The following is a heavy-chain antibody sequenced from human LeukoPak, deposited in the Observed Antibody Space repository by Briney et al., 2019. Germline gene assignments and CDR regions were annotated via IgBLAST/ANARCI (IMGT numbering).Heavy chain of an antibody. CDR3: ARNGASHVLLWFGELFISGYMDV. J-gene: IGHJ6*03. V-gene: IGHV1-8*03. Sequence: GASVKVSCKASGYTFTSYGISWVRQATGQGLEWMGWMNPNSGNTGYAQKFQGRVTITRNTSISTAYMELSSLRSEDTAVYYCARNGASHVLLWFGELFISGYMDVWGKGTTVTVSS. CDR2: MNPNSGNT. D-gene: IGHD3-10*01. CDR1: GYTFTSYG.